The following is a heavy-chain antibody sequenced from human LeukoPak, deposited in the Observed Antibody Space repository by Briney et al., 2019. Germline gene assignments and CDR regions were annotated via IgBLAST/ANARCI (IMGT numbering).Heavy chain of an antibody. J-gene: IGHJ4*02. V-gene: IGHV3-7*01. CDR1: GFIFNNYC. Sequence: GGSLRLSCAVSGFIFNNYCISWVRQAPGEGLEWVANIKQDGSDKYHVDSVKGRFTISRDNAKNSLYLQMNSLRAEDTAVYYCARQRRYCSGDNCYQRTFDYWGQGTLVTVSS. D-gene: IGHD2-15*01. CDR3: ARQRRYCSGDNCYQRTFDY. CDR2: IKQDGSDK.